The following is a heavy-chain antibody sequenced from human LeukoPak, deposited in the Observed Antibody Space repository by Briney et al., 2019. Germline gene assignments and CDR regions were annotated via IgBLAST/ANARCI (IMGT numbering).Heavy chain of an antibody. V-gene: IGHV3-23*01. D-gene: IGHD2-21*02. CDR2: ISGSGGST. J-gene: IGHJ4*02. CDR1: GFTFSSYA. Sequence: GGSLRLSCAASGFTFSSYAMSWVRQAPGKGLEWVSAISGSGGSTYYADSVKGWFTISRDNSKNTLYLQMNSLRAEDTAVYYCAKDDLAYCGGDCYFPFDYWGQGTLVTVSS. CDR3: AKDDLAYCGGDCYFPFDY.